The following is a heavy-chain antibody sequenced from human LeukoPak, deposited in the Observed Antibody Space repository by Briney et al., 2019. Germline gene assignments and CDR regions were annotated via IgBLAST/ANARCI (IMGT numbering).Heavy chain of an antibody. CDR3: AKDCLTGSYGYFDY. CDR1: GFSFSIYA. D-gene: IGHD3-10*01. V-gene: IGHV3-23*01. Sequence: GGSLRLSCAASGFSFSIYAMSWVRQAPGKGLEWVSTISGSGGDKYYADSVKGRFTISRDNSESTLYLQMNSLRAEDTAVYYCAKDCLTGSYGYFDYWGLGVLVTVSS. CDR2: ISGSGGDK. J-gene: IGHJ4*02.